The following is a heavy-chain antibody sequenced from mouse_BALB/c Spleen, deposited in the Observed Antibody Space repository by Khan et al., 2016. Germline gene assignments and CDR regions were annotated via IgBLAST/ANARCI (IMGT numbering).Heavy chain of an antibody. CDR2: INSNTGEP. J-gene: IGHJ4*01. CDR3: ARTGDYPYYAMDY. V-gene: IGHV9-3*02. D-gene: IGHD2-13*01. Sequence: QIQLVQSGPELKKPGETVKISCKASGYTFTNYGMNWVKQAPGKGLKWMGWINSNTGEPTYAEEFKGRFAFSLETSASTPYLPITNLKNEDTATYFCARTGDYPYYAMDYWGQGTSVTVSS. CDR1: GYTFTNYG.